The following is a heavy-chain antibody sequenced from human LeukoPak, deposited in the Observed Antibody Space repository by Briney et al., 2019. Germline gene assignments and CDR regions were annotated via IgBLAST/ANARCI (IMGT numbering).Heavy chain of an antibody. V-gene: IGHV3-30-3*01. CDR1: GFTFSSYA. CDR2: ISYDGSNK. D-gene: IGHD2-21*01. Sequence: PGGSLRLSCAASGFTFSSYAMHWVRQAPGKGLEWVAVISYDGSNKYYADSVKGRFTISRDNSKNTLYLQMNSLRAEDTAVYYCARAGGVWSVTDYWGQGTLVTVSS. CDR3: ARAGGVWSVTDY. J-gene: IGHJ4*02.